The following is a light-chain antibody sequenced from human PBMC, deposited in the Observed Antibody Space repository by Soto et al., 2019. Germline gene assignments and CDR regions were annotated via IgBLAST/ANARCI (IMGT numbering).Light chain of an antibody. V-gene: IGLV4-69*01. CDR2: LNSDGSH. J-gene: IGLJ2*01. CDR3: QTWGTGTQGV. Sequence: QPVLTQSPSASASLGASVKLTCTLRSGHSSYAIAWHQQQPEKGPRYLMKLNSDGSHSKGDGIPDRFSGSSSGAERYLTISSLQSEDEADYYCQTWGTGTQGVFGGGTKLTVL. CDR1: SGHSSYA.